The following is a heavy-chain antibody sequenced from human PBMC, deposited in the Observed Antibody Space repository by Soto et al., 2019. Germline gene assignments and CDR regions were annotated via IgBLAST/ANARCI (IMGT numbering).Heavy chain of an antibody. CDR3: ARDYDPQRQQLGEDFDY. CDR1: GFTFSSYG. V-gene: IGHV3-33*01. D-gene: IGHD6-13*01. J-gene: IGHJ4*02. CDR2: IWYDGSNK. Sequence: GGSLRLSCAASGFTFSSYGMHWVRQAPGKGLEWVAVIWYDGSNKYYADSVKGRFTISRDNSKNTLYLQMNSLRAEDTAVYYCARDYDPQRQQLGEDFDYWGQGTLVTVSS.